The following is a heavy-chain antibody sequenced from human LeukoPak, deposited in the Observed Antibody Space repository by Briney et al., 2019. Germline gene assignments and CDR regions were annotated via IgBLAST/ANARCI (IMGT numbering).Heavy chain of an antibody. V-gene: IGHV3-13*01. D-gene: IGHD1-26*01. Sequence: GGSLRLSCAASGFTFSSYDMHWVRQATGKGREWVSAIGTAGDTYYPGSVKGRFTISRENAKNSLYLQMNSLRAGDTAVYYCARAGRIVGATTSYYYYGMDVWGQGTTVTVSS. CDR2: IGTAGDT. CDR3: ARAGRIVGATTSYYYYGMDV. CDR1: GFTFSSYD. J-gene: IGHJ6*02.